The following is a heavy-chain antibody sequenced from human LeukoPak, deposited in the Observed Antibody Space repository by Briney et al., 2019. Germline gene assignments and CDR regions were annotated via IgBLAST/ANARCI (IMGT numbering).Heavy chain of an antibody. Sequence: ASVKVSCKTSNYTFISYGMSWVRQAPGQGLEWMGWISAFNGNTNYAQKFQGRVTMTTDTSTSTGYLEVRSLRVDDTAVYYCARELRGTYYYESSGSDYWAREPWSPSPQ. V-gene: IGHV1-18*01. J-gene: IGHJ4*02. CDR1: NYTFISYG. CDR2: ISAFNGNT. D-gene: IGHD3-22*01. CDR3: ARELRGTYYYESSGSDY.